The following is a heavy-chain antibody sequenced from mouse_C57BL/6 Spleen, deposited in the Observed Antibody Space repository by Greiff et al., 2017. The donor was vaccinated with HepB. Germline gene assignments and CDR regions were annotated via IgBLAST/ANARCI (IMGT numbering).Heavy chain of an antibody. V-gene: IGHV1-26*01. D-gene: IGHD2-4*01. CDR1: GYTFTDYY. J-gene: IGHJ1*03. CDR3: ARGRDYDWYFDV. Sequence: VQLQQSGPELVKPGASVKISCKASGYTFTDYYMNWVKQSHGKSLEWIGDINPNNGGTSYNQKFKGKATLTVDKSSSTAYMELRSLTSEDSAVYYCARGRDYDWYFDVWGTGTTVTVSS. CDR2: INPNNGGT.